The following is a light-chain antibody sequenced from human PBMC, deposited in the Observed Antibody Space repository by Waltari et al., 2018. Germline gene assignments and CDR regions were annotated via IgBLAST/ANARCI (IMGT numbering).Light chain of an antibody. CDR2: AAS. J-gene: IGKJ1*01. Sequence: DMQMTQSPSSLSASIRDRVTITCRASQSISSHLNWYQQKPGKAPNLLIYAASNLQSGVPSRFSGSGSGTDFTLTISSLQPEDFATYYCQQYSSFPRTFGQGTKVEIK. CDR3: QQYSSFPRT. V-gene: IGKV1-39*01. CDR1: QSISSH.